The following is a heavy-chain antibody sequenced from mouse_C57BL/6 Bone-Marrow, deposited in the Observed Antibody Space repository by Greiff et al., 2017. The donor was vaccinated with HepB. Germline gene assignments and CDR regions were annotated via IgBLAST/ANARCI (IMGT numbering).Heavy chain of an antibody. Sequence: QVQLQQPGAELVMPGASVKLSCKASGYTFTSYWMHWVKQRPGQGLEWIGEIDPSDSYTNYNQKFKGKSTLTVDKSSSTSYMQLSSLTSEDSAVYYCARRGYWGQGTTLTVSS. CDR1: GYTFTSYW. V-gene: IGHV1-69*01. CDR3: ARRGY. CDR2: IDPSDSYT. J-gene: IGHJ2*01.